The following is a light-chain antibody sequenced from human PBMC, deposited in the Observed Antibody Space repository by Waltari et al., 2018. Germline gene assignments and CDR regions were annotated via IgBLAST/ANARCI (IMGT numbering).Light chain of an antibody. CDR1: SSDAGTNNH. CDR3: LSYAATVSFG. CDR2: EVI. V-gene: IGLV2-23*02. Sequence: QPALTQPASVSGSPGQSITISCTGPSSDAGTNNHACWYQKHPNKVPKLIIYEVIKRPSGVSDRFSGSKSGNTASLTISGLQAEDEADYYCLSYAATVSFGFGGGTKLTVL. J-gene: IGLJ2*01.